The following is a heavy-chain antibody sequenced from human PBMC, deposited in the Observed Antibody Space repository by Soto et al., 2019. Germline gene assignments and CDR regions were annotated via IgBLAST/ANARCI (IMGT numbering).Heavy chain of an antibody. V-gene: IGHV1-2*02. J-gene: IGHJ4*02. CDR2: INPNSGGT. Sequence: ASVKVSCKASGYTFTGYYMHWVRQAPGQGLEWMGWINPNSGGTNYAQKFQGRVTMTRNTSISTAYMELSSLRSEDTAVYYCARFASNAFDDWGQGTLVTVSS. CDR1: GYTFTGYY. D-gene: IGHD3-3*02. CDR3: ARFASNAFDD.